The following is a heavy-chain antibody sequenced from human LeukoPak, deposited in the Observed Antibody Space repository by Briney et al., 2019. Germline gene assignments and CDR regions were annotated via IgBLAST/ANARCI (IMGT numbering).Heavy chain of an antibody. V-gene: IGHV3-48*03. CDR3: ARLWGARAFDY. CDR1: GFTFSSYE. D-gene: IGHD1-26*01. J-gene: IGHJ4*02. Sequence: PGGSLRLSCAASGFTFSSYEMNWVRQAPGEGLEWVSYISSSGTTTFHADSVKGRFTISRDNAKNSLSLRMNSLRVEDTAVYYCARLWGARAFDYWGQGTLVTVSS. CDR2: ISSSGTTT.